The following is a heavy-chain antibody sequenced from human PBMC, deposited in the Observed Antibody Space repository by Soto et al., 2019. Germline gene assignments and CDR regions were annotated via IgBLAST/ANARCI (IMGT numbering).Heavy chain of an antibody. CDR2: INRDVSST. Sequence: EVQLVESGGGLVQTGGSLRLSCAASGFTFSSYWMHWVRQAPGKGLVWVSRINRDVSSTSYADSVKGRFTISRDNAKNTLYLQMNSLRAEDTAVDYCAVAVAGPTAIGYWGQGTMVTVYS. CDR3: AVAVAGPTAIGY. CDR1: GFTFSSYW. J-gene: IGHJ4*02. D-gene: IGHD6-19*01. V-gene: IGHV3-74*01.